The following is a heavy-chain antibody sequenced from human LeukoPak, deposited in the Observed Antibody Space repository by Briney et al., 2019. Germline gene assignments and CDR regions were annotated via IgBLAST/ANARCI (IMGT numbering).Heavy chain of an antibody. D-gene: IGHD1-1*01. V-gene: IGHV1-18*01. CDR2: IDGYNGNT. J-gene: IGHJ6*03. CDR3: ARAGSYYYMDV. Sequence: ASVKVSCKASGYTFTSSDISWVRQAPGQGLEWMGWIDGYNGNTNYAQKLQGRVTMTTDTSTTTAYMELRSLRLDDTAVYYCARAGSYYYMDVWGKGTTVTVSS. CDR1: GYTFTSSD.